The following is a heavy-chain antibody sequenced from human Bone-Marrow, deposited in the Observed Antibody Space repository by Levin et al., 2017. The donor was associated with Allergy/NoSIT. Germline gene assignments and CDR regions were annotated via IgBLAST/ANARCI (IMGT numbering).Heavy chain of an antibody. V-gene: IGHV1-18*01. CDR1: GYTFTSHG. J-gene: IGHJ4*02. CDR3: ARSLRCNSNTLRCNGADY. CDR2: ISTYNGNT. Sequence: ASVKVSCKASGYTFTSHGLSWLRQAPGQGLEWMGWISTYNGNTEYVQKIQDRVTVTTDTSTSTAYMELKSLRSDDTAVYYCARSLRCNSNTLRCNGADYWGQGTLVTVSS. D-gene: IGHD2/OR15-2a*01.